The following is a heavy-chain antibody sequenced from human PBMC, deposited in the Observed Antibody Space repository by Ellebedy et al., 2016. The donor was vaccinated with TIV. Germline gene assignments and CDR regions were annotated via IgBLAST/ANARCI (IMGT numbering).Heavy chain of an antibody. CDR3: AKDDYYDSSGPFDY. D-gene: IGHD3-22*01. V-gene: IGHV3-23*01. CDR1: GFTSSSYA. J-gene: IGHJ4*02. Sequence: GGSLRLSCAVSGFTSSSYAMSWVRQAPGKGLEWVSAISGSGGSTYYADSVKGRFTISRDNSKNTLDLQMNSLRAEDTAVYYCAKDDYYDSSGPFDYWGQGTLVTVSS. CDR2: ISGSGGST.